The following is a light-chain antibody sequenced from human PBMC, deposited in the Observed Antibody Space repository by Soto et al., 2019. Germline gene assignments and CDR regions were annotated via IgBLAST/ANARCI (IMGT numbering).Light chain of an antibody. CDR2: WAS. CDR3: QQYYSTPRT. CDR1: QSVLYSSNNKNY. V-gene: IGKV4-1*01. Sequence: DIVMTQSPDSLAVSLGERATINCKSSQSVLYSSNNKNYLGWYQQIKGHPPRMLIYWASTRESGVPDRFSGTWSGTDCTLTISRLQAEDVAVYYGQQYYSTPRTFGQGTKV. J-gene: IGKJ1*01.